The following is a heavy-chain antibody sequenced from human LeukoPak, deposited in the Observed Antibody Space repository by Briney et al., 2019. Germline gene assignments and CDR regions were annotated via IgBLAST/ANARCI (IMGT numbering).Heavy chain of an antibody. CDR1: GGSFSGYY. CDR2: INHSGST. V-gene: IGHV4-34*01. CDR3: ARGRTPLYYYGSGSLYDY. J-gene: IGHJ4*02. Sequence: SETLSLSCAVHGGSFSGYYWSWIRQPPGKGLEWIGEINHSGSTNYNPSLKSRVTISVDTSKNQFSLKLSSVTAADTAVYYCARGRTPLYYYGSGSLYDYWGQGTLVTVSS. D-gene: IGHD3-10*01.